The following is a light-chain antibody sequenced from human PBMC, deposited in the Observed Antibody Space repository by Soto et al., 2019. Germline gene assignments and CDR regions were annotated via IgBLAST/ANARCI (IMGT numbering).Light chain of an antibody. V-gene: IGKV3-20*01. CDR2: GAS. J-gene: IGKJ1*01. CDR1: QRVTSSY. CDR3: QQYGTSLSWT. Sequence: PGERATLSCRASQRVTSSYLAWYQQKPGQPPRLLIYGASSRATGIPDRFSGSGSGTDFTLTISRLEPEDFAVYYCQQYGTSLSWTFGQGTKVEIK.